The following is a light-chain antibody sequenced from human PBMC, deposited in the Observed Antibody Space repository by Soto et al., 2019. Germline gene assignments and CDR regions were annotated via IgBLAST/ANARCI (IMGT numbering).Light chain of an antibody. V-gene: IGLV2-14*01. J-gene: IGLJ2*01. CDR3: SSYTSSGSLV. CDR1: SSDVGGYNY. CDR2: DVS. Sequence: QSALTQAASVSGYPGQSITISCTGTSSDVGGYNYVSWYQQHPGKAPKLMIYDVSNRPSGVSNRFSGSKSGNTASLTISGLQAEDEADYYCSSYTSSGSLVFGGGTKLTVL.